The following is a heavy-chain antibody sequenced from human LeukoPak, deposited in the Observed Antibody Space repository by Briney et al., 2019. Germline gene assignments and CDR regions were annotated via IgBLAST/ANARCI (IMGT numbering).Heavy chain of an antibody. Sequence: ASVKVSCKASGYTFTSYGISWVRQAPGQGLEWMGWISAYNGNTNYAQKLQGRVTMTTDTSTSTAYMELRSLRSDDTAVYYCASSPRVRYYDYTWGSYRHNYFDYWGQGTLVTVSS. V-gene: IGHV1-18*01. CDR2: ISAYNGNT. D-gene: IGHD3-16*02. J-gene: IGHJ4*02. CDR3: ASSPRVRYYDYTWGSYRHNYFDY. CDR1: GYTFTSYG.